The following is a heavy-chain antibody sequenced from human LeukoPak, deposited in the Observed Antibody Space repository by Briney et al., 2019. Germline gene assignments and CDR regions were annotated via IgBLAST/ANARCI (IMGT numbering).Heavy chain of an antibody. J-gene: IGHJ3*02. Sequence: PSETLSLTCAVSGGSISSGGYSWSWIRQPPGKGLEWIGYIYHSGSTYYNPSLKSRVTISVDRSKNQFSLKLSPVTAADTAVYYCARGGMVRGARWAFDIWGQGTMVTVSS. V-gene: IGHV4-30-2*01. CDR2: IYHSGST. D-gene: IGHD3-10*01. CDR3: ARGGMVRGARWAFDI. CDR1: GGSISSGGYS.